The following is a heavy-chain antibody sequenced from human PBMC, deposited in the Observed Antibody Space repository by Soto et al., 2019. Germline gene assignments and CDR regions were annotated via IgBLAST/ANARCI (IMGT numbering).Heavy chain of an antibody. CDR2: ISWNSGSI. D-gene: IGHD1-26*01. Sequence: GGSLRLSCAASGFTFDDYAMHWFRQAPGKGLEWVSGISWNSGSIGYADSVKGRFTISRDNAKNSLYLQMNSLRAEDTALYYCAKDIMSGSPGISFDIWGQGTIVTVSS. CDR1: GFTFDDYA. CDR3: AKDIMSGSPGISFDI. V-gene: IGHV3-9*01. J-gene: IGHJ3*02.